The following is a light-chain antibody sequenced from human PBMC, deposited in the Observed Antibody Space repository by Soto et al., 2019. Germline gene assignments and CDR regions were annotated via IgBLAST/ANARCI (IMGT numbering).Light chain of an antibody. V-gene: IGLV2-8*01. CDR2: EVS. CDR3: SSYAGSNNYV. Sequence: QSVLTQTPSASGSLGQSVTISCTGTSSDVGAYDSVSWYQHHPGKAPKALIYEVSKRPSGVPDRFSGSKSGNTASLTVSGLQAEDEADYYCSSYAGSNNYVCGSGTKLTVL. J-gene: IGLJ1*01. CDR1: SSDVGAYDS.